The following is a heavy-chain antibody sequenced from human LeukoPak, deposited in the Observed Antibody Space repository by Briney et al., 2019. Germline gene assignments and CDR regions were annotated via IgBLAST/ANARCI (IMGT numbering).Heavy chain of an antibody. J-gene: IGHJ4*02. Sequence: GGSLRLSCAASGFTFDDYAMQWVRQAPGKGLEWVSLISGDGGSTYYADSVKGRFTISRDNSKNSLYLQMNSLRTEDTALYYCAKVQFGYEGRKRDFDYWGQGTLVTVSS. V-gene: IGHV3-43*02. CDR3: AKVQFGYEGRKRDFDY. CDR2: ISGDGGST. CDR1: GFTFDDYA. D-gene: IGHD2-2*01.